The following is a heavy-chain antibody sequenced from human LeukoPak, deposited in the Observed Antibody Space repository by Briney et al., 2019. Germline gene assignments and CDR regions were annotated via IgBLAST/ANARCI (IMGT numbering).Heavy chain of an antibody. Sequence: GGSLRLSCAASGFTFSSYAMSWVRQAPGKGLEWVSAISGSGGSTYYADSVKGRFTISRDNSKNTLYLQMNSLRAEDTAVYYCARTRTIYDYVWGSYRYPDYWGQGTLVTVSS. CDR1: GFTFSSYA. D-gene: IGHD3-16*02. J-gene: IGHJ4*02. V-gene: IGHV3-23*01. CDR3: ARTRTIYDYVWGSYRYPDY. CDR2: ISGSGGST.